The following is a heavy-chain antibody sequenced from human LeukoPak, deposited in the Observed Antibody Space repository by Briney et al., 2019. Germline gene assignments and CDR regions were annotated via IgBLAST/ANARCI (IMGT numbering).Heavy chain of an antibody. D-gene: IGHD3-10*01. J-gene: IGHJ4*02. V-gene: IGHV3-7*01. CDR2: IKQDGSEK. CDR1: GFTFSSYW. Sequence: PGGSLRLSCAASGFTFSSYWMSWVRQAPGKGLEWVANIKQDGSEKYYVDSVKGRFTISRDNAKNSLYLQMNSLRAEDTAVYYCATTDLYGSGSYYGDYWGQGTLVTVSP. CDR3: ATTDLYGSGSYYGDY.